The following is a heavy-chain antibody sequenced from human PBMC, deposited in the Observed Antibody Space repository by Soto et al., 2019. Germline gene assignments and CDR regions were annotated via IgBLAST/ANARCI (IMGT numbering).Heavy chain of an antibody. CDR2: ITGSAGST. J-gene: IGHJ4*02. D-gene: IGHD3-22*01. CDR3: TKDKADKYDSSVDS. CDR1: GFTFDSHA. Sequence: PGGSLRLSCVGSGFTFDSHAMNWVRQAPGKGLECVAGITGSAGSTYYADSVKGRFTISKDNSKNTLYLQMNSLRAEDTAVYYCTKDKADKYDSSVDSWGQGTQVTVSS. V-gene: IGHV3-23*01.